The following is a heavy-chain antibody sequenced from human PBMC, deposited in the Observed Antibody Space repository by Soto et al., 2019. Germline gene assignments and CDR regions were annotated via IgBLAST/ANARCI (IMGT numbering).Heavy chain of an antibody. Sequence: SGPTLVNPTETLTLTCTVSGFSLSNARMGVSWIRQPPGKALEWLAHIFSNDEKSYSTSLKSRLTISKDTSKSQVVLTMTNMDPVDTATYYCARIHSYSNYVFYWFDPWGQGTLVTVSS. CDR1: GFSLSNARMG. CDR3: ARIHSYSNYVFYWFDP. CDR2: IFSNDEK. J-gene: IGHJ5*02. D-gene: IGHD4-4*01. V-gene: IGHV2-26*01.